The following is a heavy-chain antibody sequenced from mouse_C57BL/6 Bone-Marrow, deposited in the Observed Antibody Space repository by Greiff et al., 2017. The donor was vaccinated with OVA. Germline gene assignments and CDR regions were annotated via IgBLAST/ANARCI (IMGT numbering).Heavy chain of an antibody. J-gene: IGHJ4*01. Sequence: EVQLVESGAELVRPGASVKLSCTASGFNIKDDYMHWVKQRPEQGLEWIGWLDPENGATEYASKFQGKATITADTSSNTAYLQLSSLTSEDTAVYYCTTPRSYYAMDYWGQGTSVTVSS. V-gene: IGHV14-4*01. CDR1: GFNIKDDY. CDR2: LDPENGAT. CDR3: TTPRSYYAMDY.